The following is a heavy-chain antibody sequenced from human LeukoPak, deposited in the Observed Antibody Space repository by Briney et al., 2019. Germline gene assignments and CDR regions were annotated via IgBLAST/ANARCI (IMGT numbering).Heavy chain of an antibody. CDR1: GVSISSSY. Sequence: SETLSLTCAVSGVSISSSYWTWLRQPAGKGLEWIGRIYSSGSTNYNPSLKSRVTVSVDTSKNQFSLKLSSVTAADTAVYYCGRAGPYNPLDYWGQGTLVTVSS. D-gene: IGHD5-24*01. J-gene: IGHJ4*02. V-gene: IGHV4-4*07. CDR3: GRAGPYNPLDY. CDR2: IYSSGST.